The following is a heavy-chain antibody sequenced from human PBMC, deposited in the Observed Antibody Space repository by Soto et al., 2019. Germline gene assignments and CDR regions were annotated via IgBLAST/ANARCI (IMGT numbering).Heavy chain of an antibody. CDR1: GFTCSSYA. J-gene: IGHJ3*02. Sequence: EVQLLESGGGLVQPGGSLRLSCAASGFTCSSYAMSWVRQAPGKGLEWVSAISGSGGSTYYADSVKGRFTISRDNSKNTLYLPMNSLRAAATAVYYWAQDRGDYQNFAFDIWGQGTRVTVAS. CDR3: AQDRGDYQNFAFDI. CDR2: ISGSGGST. D-gene: IGHD4-17*01. V-gene: IGHV3-23*01.